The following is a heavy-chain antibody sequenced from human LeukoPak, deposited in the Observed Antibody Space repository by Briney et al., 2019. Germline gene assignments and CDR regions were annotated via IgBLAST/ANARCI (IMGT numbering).Heavy chain of an antibody. Sequence: PSETLSLTCTVSGGSISSYYWNWIRQPAGKGLEWIGRIYTSGSTNYNPSLKSRVTMSVDTSKNQFSLKLSSVTAADTAVYYCASIVVVTAADPSDAFDIWGQGTMVTVSS. CDR2: IYTSGST. CDR3: ASIVVVTAADPSDAFDI. J-gene: IGHJ3*02. CDR1: GGSISSYY. D-gene: IGHD2-21*02. V-gene: IGHV4-4*07.